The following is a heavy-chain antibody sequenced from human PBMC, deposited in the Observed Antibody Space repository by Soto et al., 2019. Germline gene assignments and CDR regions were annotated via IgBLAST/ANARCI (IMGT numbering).Heavy chain of an antibody. CDR2: INPSGGYT. V-gene: IGHV1-46*01. D-gene: IGHD3-3*01. Sequence: ASVKVSCKASGYTFTSYYMHWVRQAPGQGLEWMGIINPSGGYTSYAQKFQGRVTMTRDTSTRTVYMELSSLRSEDTAVYFCATDSNYDVSNSFWGQGTLVTVSS. CDR3: ATDSNYDVSNSF. CDR1: GYTFTSYY. J-gene: IGHJ4*02.